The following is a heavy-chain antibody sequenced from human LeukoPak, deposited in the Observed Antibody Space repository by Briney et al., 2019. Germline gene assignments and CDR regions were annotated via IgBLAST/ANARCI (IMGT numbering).Heavy chain of an antibody. CDR2: IRDDGTNT. CDR1: GFTFSSYG. V-gene: IGHV3-30*02. J-gene: IGHJ4*02. CDR3: AKDMIRGSGWQIPDY. Sequence: GGSLRLSCAASGFTFSSYGMHWVRQAPGKGLEWVAFIRDDGTNTYYADSVKGRFAISRDNSKNTLYLQMNSLKAEDTAVYYCAKDMIRGSGWQIPDYWGQGTLVTVSS. D-gene: IGHD6-19*01.